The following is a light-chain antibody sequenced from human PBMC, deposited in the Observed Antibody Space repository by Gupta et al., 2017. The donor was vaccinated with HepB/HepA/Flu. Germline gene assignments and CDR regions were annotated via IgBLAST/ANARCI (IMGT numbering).Light chain of an antibody. V-gene: IGKV4-1*01. CDR2: WAS. CDR3: QQYYSTPFT. Sequence: DIVMTQSPDSLAVSLGERATINCKSSQSGLYSSNNKNYLAWYQQKPGQPPKLLIYWASTRESGVPDRFSGSGSGTDFTLTISSLQAEDVAVYYCQQYYSTPFTFGPGTNVDIK. J-gene: IGKJ3*01. CDR1: QSGLYSSNNKNY.